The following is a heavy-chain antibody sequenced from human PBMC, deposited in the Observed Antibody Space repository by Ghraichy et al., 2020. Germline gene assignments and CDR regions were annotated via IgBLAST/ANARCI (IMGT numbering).Heavy chain of an antibody. CDR3: ASSRFLEWYRAEYYFDY. D-gene: IGHD3-3*01. CDR2: IYYSGST. Sequence: SETLSLTCTVSGGSISSSSYYWGWIRQPPGKGLEWIGSIYYSGSTYYNPSLKSRVTISVDTSKNQFSLKLSSVTAADTAVYYCASSRFLEWYRAEYYFDYWGQGTLVTVSS. J-gene: IGHJ4*02. CDR1: GGSISSSSYY. V-gene: IGHV4-39*01.